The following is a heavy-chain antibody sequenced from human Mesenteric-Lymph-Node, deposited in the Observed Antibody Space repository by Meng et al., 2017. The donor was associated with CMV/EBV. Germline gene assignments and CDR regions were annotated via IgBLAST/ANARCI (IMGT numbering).Heavy chain of an antibody. CDR2: VHYTGGT. CDR1: CGSISSFYS. J-gene: IGHJ5*02. D-gene: IGHD6-19*01. Sequence: LAPRVQSPAQVKPSGSPALTCTIACGSISSFYSCGWIRQPPGRGLEWIGSVHYTGGTYYSPSLKSRVTVSVDTSKNQFSLRLTSVTAADTAVYYCARPFPSWQSPRLDPFGAWGQGTLVTVSS. CDR3: ARPFPSWQSPRLDPFGA. V-gene: IGHV4-39*01.